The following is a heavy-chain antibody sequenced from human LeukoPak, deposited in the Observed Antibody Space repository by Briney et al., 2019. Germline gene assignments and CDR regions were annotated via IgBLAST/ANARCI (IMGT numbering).Heavy chain of an antibody. V-gene: IGHV1-8*01. D-gene: IGHD3-22*01. CDR1: GYTFTSYD. J-gene: IGHJ4*02. Sequence: ASVKVSCKASGYTFTSYDINWVRQATGQGLEWMGWMNPNSDNTGYAQKFQGRLTMTRNTSISTAYMELSSLRSEDTAVYYCASYYYDSSGYYYPFDYWGQGTLVTVSS. CDR3: ASYYYDSSGYYYPFDY. CDR2: MNPNSDNT.